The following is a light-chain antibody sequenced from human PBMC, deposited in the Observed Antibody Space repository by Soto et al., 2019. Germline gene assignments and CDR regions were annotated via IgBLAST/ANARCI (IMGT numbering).Light chain of an antibody. J-gene: IGLJ1*01. Sequence: QSVLTQPASVSGSHGQSIGLTCTETSSDVGSDYNYVSWYQQHPGKAPKLMVYDVNTRPSGVSNRFSGSKSGTTASLTISGLQAEDEADYYCCSYTTSSTYVFGTGTKVTVL. CDR1: SSDVGSDYNY. CDR2: DVN. V-gene: IGLV2-14*03. CDR3: CSYTTSSTYV.